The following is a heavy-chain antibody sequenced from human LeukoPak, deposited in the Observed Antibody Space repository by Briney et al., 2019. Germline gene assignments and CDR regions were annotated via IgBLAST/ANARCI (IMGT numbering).Heavy chain of an antibody. CDR2: IRSKRDGGTT. CDR3: ARDWYYAFDF. J-gene: IGHJ3*01. CDR1: GFTFSNTW. V-gene: IGHV3-15*07. D-gene: IGHD2-21*02. Sequence: PGGSLRLSCLASGFTFSNTWMNWVRQAPGKGLEWVARIRSKRDGGTTDYAAPVKGRLTISRDDSKNTMYLQMNSLKAEDTAVYYCARDWYYAFDFWGQGTMVTVSS.